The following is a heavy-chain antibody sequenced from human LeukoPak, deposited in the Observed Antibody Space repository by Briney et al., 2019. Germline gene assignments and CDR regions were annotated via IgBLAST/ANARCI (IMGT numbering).Heavy chain of an antibody. V-gene: IGHV4-30-2*01. CDR1: GGSISSGGHS. J-gene: IGHJ4*02. D-gene: IGHD4-17*01. Sequence: SETLSLTCAVSGGSISSGGHSWSWIRQPPGKGLEWIGYIYHSGSTYYNPSLKSRVTISVDRSKNQFSLKLSSVTAADTAVYYCASLYGDYADYWGQGTLVTVSS. CDR2: IYHSGST. CDR3: ASLYGDYADY.